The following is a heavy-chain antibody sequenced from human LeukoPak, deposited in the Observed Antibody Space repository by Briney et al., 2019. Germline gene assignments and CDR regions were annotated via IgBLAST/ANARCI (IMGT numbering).Heavy chain of an antibody. D-gene: IGHD6-13*01. CDR3: ARGGIAATNWFDP. Sequence: SETLSLTCAVYGGSFSGYYWSWIRQPPGKGLEWIGEINHSGSTNYNPSLKSRVTISVDTSKNQFSLKLSSVTAADTAVYYCARGGIAATNWFDPWGQGTLVTVSS. CDR1: GGSFSGYY. V-gene: IGHV4-34*01. CDR2: INHSGST. J-gene: IGHJ5*02.